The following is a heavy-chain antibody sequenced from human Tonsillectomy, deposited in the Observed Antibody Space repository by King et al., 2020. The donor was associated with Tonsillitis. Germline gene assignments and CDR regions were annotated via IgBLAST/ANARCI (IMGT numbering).Heavy chain of an antibody. J-gene: IGHJ1*01. CDR2: IRHDGTKT. CDR3: AKDRGSGGNFHH. Sequence: QLVQSGGGVVQPGGSLRLSCAPSGFTFSAYGMNWVRQAPDKGLEWVAFIRHDGTKTYHADSVMGRFTISRDNSKNLLYLHMTNLRPEDTAIYYCAKDRGSGGNFHHWGQGALVIVSS. CDR1: GFTFSAYG. D-gene: IGHD1-26*01. V-gene: IGHV3-30*02.